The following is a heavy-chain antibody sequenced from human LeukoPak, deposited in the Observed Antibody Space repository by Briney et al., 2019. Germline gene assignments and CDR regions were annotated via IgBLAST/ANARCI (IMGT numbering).Heavy chain of an antibody. CDR1: GYSFTDYA. CDR3: ARGDDYVWGSLSYFDF. CDR2: INVDHGDT. J-gene: IGHJ4*02. Sequence: GTSVKVSCKTSGYSFTDYAIHWVRQAPGQGLEWMGWINVDHGDTEYSQIFQGRVTMTRDISATTAYLELSSLRSEDTAVYYCARGDDYVWGSLSYFDFWGQGTLVSVSS. D-gene: IGHD3-16*01. V-gene: IGHV1-3*01.